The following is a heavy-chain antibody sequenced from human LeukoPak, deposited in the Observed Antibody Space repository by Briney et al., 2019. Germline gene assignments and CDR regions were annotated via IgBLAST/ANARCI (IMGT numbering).Heavy chain of an antibody. CDR1: GFPLSSYS. J-gene: IGHJ4*02. CDR3: STAKFDN. CDR2: INIDSITL. V-gene: IGHV3-48*01. Sequence: GGSLRLSCAASGFPLSSYSINWVGQAPGKGLEWVSYINIDSITLNYADSVKGRFTISRDNAKNSLDLQMNSLRAEDTAVYYCSTAKFDNWGQGTLVTVSS.